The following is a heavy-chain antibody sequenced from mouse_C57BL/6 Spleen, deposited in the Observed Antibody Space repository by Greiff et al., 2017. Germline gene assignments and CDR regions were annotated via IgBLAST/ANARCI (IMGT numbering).Heavy chain of an antibody. J-gene: IGHJ2*01. D-gene: IGHD2-1*01. CDR2: IRNKANGYTT. Sequence: EVKLMESGGGLVQPGGSLSLSCAASGFTFTYYYLSWVRQPPGKALEWLGFIRNKANGYTTEYSASVKGRFTISRDNAQSILYLQMNALSAEDSATYYCARYADGNYVFDYWGQGTTLTVYS. CDR1: GFTFTYYY. V-gene: IGHV7-3*01. CDR3: ARYADGNYVFDY.